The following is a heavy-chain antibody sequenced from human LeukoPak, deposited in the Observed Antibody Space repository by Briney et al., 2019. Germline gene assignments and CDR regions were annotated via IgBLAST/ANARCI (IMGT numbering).Heavy chain of an antibody. D-gene: IGHD5-24*01. CDR1: GASFSGYY. V-gene: IGHV4-34*01. J-gene: IGHJ4*02. Sequence: PSETLSLTCAVYGASFSGYYWSWIRQPPGKGLEWIGEINHSGSTNYNPSLKSRVTISVDTSKNQFSLKLSSVTAADTAVYYCARGPTWMATGVGYWGQGTLVTVSS. CDR2: INHSGST. CDR3: ARGPTWMATGVGY.